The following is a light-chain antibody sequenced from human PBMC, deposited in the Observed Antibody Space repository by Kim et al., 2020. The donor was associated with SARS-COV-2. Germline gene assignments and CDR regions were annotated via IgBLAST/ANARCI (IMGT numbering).Light chain of an antibody. V-gene: IGLV1-47*01. Sequence: ELTHPPSASGTPGQTVTISCSGSDSNIGSHYVYWFQQLPGSAPNLLIYMDDQRPSGVPDRFSGSRSGTSASLAISGLRPEDDADYHCATWDAGLSGPVFGGGTQLTVL. J-gene: IGLJ3*02. CDR2: MDD. CDR1: DSNIGSHY. CDR3: ATWDAGLSGPV.